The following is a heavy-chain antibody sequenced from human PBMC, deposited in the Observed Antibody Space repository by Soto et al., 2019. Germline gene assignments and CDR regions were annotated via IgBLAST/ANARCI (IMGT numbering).Heavy chain of an antibody. V-gene: IGHV3-11*05. Sequence: QVHLVESGGGLVKPGGSLRLSCAASGFTFSDYYMSWIRQAPGKGLEWVSYISSTSRYTNYADSVKGRFTISRDNAKNSLLLQMNSLRAEDTAVYYCARERNGYNSIFDCWGQGTLFTVSS. D-gene: IGHD5-12*01. J-gene: IGHJ4*02. CDR2: ISSTSRYT. CDR3: ARERNGYNSIFDC. CDR1: GFTFSDYY.